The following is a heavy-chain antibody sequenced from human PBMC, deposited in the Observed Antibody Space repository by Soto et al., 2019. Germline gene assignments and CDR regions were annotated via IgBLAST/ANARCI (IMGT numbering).Heavy chain of an antibody. V-gene: IGHV1-69*01. D-gene: IGHD1-26*01. CDR3: ERDRWELHYREAAFDI. CDR1: GGTFSSYA. CDR2: IIPIFGTA. Sequence: QVQLVQSGAEVKKPGSSVKVSCKASGGTFSSYAISWVRQAPGQGLEWMGGIIPIFGTANYAQKFQGRVTITADESTSTAYMELSSLRSEDTAVYYCERDRWELHYREAAFDIWGQGTMVTVSS. J-gene: IGHJ3*02.